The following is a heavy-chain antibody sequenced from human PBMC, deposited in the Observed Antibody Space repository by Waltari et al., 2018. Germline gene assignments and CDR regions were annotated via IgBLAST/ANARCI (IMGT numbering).Heavy chain of an antibody. CDR2: VNPHSRGT. D-gene: IGHD6-13*01. Sequence: QVQLVQSGAEVKKPGASVQVSCKASGYNFNNYYIYWVRQAPGQGLEWMGWVNPHSRGTSYSQKFQGRVTMTSDTAITTAYMELTWLRSDDTAIYYCAILGGLAAAGDFDHWGQGTLVIVSS. CDR1: GYNFNNYY. V-gene: IGHV1-2*02. CDR3: AILGGLAAAGDFDH. J-gene: IGHJ4*02.